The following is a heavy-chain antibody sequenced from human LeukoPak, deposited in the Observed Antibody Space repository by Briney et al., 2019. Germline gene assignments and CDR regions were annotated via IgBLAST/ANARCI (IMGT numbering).Heavy chain of an antibody. Sequence: GESLKISCKGSGYSFPTYWIGWVRQMPGKGLEWMGMIYSADFDTTYSPSFQGQVTISADESITTAYLQWSSLKASDTAMYYCASPRYCLGSNCLSRGCAFDIWGQGTMVTVSS. J-gene: IGHJ3*02. V-gene: IGHV5-51*01. CDR3: ASPRYCLGSNCLSRGCAFDI. D-gene: IGHD2-15*01. CDR2: IYSADFDT. CDR1: GYSFPTYW.